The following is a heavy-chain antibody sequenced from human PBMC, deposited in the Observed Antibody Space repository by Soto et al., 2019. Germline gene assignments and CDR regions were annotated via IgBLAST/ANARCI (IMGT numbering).Heavy chain of an antibody. V-gene: IGHV3-30-3*01. CDR1: GFTFSSYA. J-gene: IGHJ4*02. D-gene: IGHD6-13*01. CDR2: ISYDGSNK. Sequence: PGGSLRLSCAASGFTFSSYAMHWVRQAPGKGLEWVAVISYDGSNKYYADSVKGRFTISRDNSKNTLYLQMNSLRAEDTAVYYCARERIAAAAYFDYWGQGTLVTVSS. CDR3: ARERIAAAAYFDY.